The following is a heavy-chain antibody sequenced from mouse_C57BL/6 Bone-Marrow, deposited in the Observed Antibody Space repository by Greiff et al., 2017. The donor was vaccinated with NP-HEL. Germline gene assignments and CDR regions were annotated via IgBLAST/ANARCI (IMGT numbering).Heavy chain of an antibody. J-gene: IGHJ3*01. D-gene: IGHD2-5*01. Sequence: QVQLQQSGSELRSPGSSVKLSCKDFDSEVFPIAYMSWVRQKPGHGFEWIGGILPSIGRTIYGEKFEDKATLDADTLSNTAYLELNSLTSEDSAIYYCARENYSNYEGFAYWGQGTLVTVSA. CDR1: DSEVFPIAY. V-gene: IGHV15-2*01. CDR3: ARENYSNYEGFAY. CDR2: ILPSIGRT.